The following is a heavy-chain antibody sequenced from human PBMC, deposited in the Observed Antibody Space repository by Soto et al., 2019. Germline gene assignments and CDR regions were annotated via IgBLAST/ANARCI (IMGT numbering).Heavy chain of an antibody. J-gene: IGHJ4*02. CDR3: ATDQWEVRGLGPLSY. CDR2: IDSEDGET. Sequence: AAVKVSCKVSVYTLTELSMHWVRQAPGKGLEWMGGIDSEDGETIYAQKFQGRVTMTEDTSPDEPYIELSNLSSERAAVCDCATDQWEVRGLGPLSYWGQGTLVTVSS. V-gene: IGHV1-24*01. D-gene: IGHD1-26*01. CDR1: VYTLTELS.